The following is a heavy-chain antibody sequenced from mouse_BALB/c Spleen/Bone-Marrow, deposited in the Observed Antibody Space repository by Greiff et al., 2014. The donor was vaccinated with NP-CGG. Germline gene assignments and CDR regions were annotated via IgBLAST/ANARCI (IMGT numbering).Heavy chain of an antibody. V-gene: IGHV1-87*01. CDR1: GYTFTSYW. J-gene: IGHJ2*01. D-gene: IGHD1-2*01. Sequence: QVQLQQSGAELARPGASVKLSCKASGYTFTSYWMQWVKQRPGQGLEWIGAIYPGDGDTRYTQKFKDKATLTADKSSSTAYMQLSSLASEDSAVYYCARGATANGIYFDYWGQGTTLTVSS. CDR3: ARGATANGIYFDY. CDR2: IYPGDGDT.